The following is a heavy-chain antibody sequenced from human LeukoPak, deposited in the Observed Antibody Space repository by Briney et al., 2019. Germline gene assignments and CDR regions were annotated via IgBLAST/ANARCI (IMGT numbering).Heavy chain of an antibody. CDR2: MYYSGSI. V-gene: IGHV4-59*12. CDR3: ASVRHSGSWDFQH. D-gene: IGHD6-13*01. Sequence: PSETLSLTCTVSGGXISTYYWSWIRQTPEKGLEWIGHMYYSGSISYNPSLKSRATISVDTSKNQFSLKLTSVTAADTAVYYCASVRHSGSWDFQHWGQGTLVTVSS. J-gene: IGHJ1*01. CDR1: GGXISTYY.